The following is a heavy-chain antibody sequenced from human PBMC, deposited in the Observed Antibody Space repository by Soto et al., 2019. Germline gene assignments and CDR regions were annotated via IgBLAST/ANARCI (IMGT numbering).Heavy chain of an antibody. Sequence: PSETLSLTCNVSGDSISSGDYYWSRIRQPPGKGLEWIGYIYSSGSTYYNPSLKSRVTISVDTSKNQFSLKMSSVTAAETAVYYCASFTVSRSGHFDYWGQGTLVTVSS. V-gene: IGHV4-30-4*01. CDR3: ASFTVSRSGHFDY. J-gene: IGHJ4*02. CDR1: GDSISSGDYY. CDR2: IYSSGST. D-gene: IGHD4-4*01.